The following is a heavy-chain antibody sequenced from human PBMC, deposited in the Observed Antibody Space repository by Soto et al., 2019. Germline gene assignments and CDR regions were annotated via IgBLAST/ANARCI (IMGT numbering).Heavy chain of an antibody. J-gene: IGHJ4*02. CDR3: ARGGVDYYDSGGYYFPPYYFDY. CDR1: GGSISSYY. V-gene: IGHV4-59*08. D-gene: IGHD3-22*01. Sequence: PSETLSLTCTVSGGSISSYYWSWIRQPPGKGLEWIGYIYYSGSTNYNPSLKSRVTISVDTSKNQFSLKLSSVTAADTAVYYCARGGVDYYDSGGYYFPPYYFDYWGKGTLVTVPS. CDR2: IYYSGST.